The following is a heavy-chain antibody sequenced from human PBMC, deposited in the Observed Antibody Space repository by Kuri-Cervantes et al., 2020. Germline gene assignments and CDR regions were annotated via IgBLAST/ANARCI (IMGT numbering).Heavy chain of an antibody. V-gene: IGHV3-23*01. D-gene: IGHD2-21*02. CDR1: GFTFTSYA. CDR2: IGGGGLST. CDR3: AKEPHCGGDCYIRGVLDF. J-gene: IGHJ4*02. Sequence: GGSLRLSCAASGFTFTSYAMSWVRQAPGKGLEGVSTIGGGGLSTRYADSVKGRFTISRDNSNNTLYLQMNSLGVEDTAVYYCAKEPHCGGDCYIRGVLDFWGQGILVTVSS.